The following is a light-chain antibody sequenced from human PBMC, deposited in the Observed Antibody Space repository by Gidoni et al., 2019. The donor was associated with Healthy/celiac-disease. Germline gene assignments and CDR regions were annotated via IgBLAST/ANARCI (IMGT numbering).Light chain of an antibody. CDR2: DAA. V-gene: IGKV3-11*01. CDR3: QQRSYWPGGA. CDR1: QSVSSY. J-gene: IGKJ1*01. Sequence: EIVLTQSPATLSLSPGERATLSCRASQSVSSYLAWYQQNPGQAPRHLIFDAANSATGIPARFSGSGSGTDFTLTISSREPEDFAVYYCQQRSYWPGGAFGQGTKVEIK.